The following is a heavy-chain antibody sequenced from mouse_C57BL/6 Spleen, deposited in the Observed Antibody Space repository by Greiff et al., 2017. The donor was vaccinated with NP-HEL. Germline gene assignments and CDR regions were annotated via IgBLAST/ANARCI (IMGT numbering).Heavy chain of an antibody. V-gene: IGHV1-18*01. D-gene: IGHD2-3*01. CDR2: INPNNGGT. CDR1: GYTFTDYN. J-gene: IGHJ4*01. Sequence: EVQLQQSGPELVKPGASVKIPCKASGYTFTDYNMDWVKQSHGKSLEWIGDINPNNGGTIYNQKFKGKATLTVDKSSSTAYMELRSLTSEDTADYYCARSGYDGYAMDYWGKGTSVTVSS. CDR3: ARSGYDGYAMDY.